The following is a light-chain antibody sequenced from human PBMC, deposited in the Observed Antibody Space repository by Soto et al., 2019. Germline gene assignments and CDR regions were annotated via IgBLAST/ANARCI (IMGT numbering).Light chain of an antibody. J-gene: IGKJ4*01. CDR2: DGT. V-gene: IGKV1-9*01. Sequence: IPFTQAPSSLSSIVGGKGTIPFRASQEINTYLAWYQQKPGKAPNLLIYDGTYLPSGVPSRFSGSGSGTEFTLTISSLQPEDFATYYCQQLHVYPSTFGGGTKVDIK. CDR3: QQLHVYPST. CDR1: QEINTY.